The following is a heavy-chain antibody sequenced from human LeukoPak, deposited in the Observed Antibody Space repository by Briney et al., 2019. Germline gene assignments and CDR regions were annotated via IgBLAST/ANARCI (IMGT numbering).Heavy chain of an antibody. Sequence: PGGSLRLSCAASGFTFSTYSMNWVRQAPGKGLEWVSYISGNSASIYYADSVKGRFTISRDNAKNSLYLQMKSLRAEDTAVHYCAKEGGSGSYQISWGQGTLVTVSS. V-gene: IGHV3-48*01. CDR3: AKEGGSGSYQIS. CDR1: GFTFSTYS. J-gene: IGHJ5*02. D-gene: IGHD3-10*01. CDR2: ISGNSASI.